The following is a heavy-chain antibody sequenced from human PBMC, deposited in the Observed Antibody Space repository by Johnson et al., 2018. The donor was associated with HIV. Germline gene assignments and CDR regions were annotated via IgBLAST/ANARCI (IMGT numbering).Heavy chain of an antibody. CDR3: TYSSDWSPGAFDI. V-gene: IGHV3-30*04. J-gene: IGHJ3*02. CDR2: ISYDGSKK. CDR1: RFTFSCYA. D-gene: IGHD6-19*01. Sequence: VQLVESGGGVVQPGRSLRLSCAASRFTFSCYAMHWVRQAPGKGLEWVVVISYDGSKKYYADSVKGRLTISRDNSKNTLYLQMNSLRAEDTAVYYCTYSSDWSPGAFDIWGQGTMVTVSS.